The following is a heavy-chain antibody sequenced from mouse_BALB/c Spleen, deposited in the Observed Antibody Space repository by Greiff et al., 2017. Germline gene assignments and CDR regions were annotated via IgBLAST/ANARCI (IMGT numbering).Heavy chain of an antibody. CDR3: ARIGSSYDWFAY. J-gene: IGHJ3*01. V-gene: IGHV5-12*01. D-gene: IGHD1-1*01. Sequence: EVMLVESGGGLVKPGGSLKLSCAASGFTFSDYYMYWVRQTPEKRLEWVAYISNGGGSTYYPDTVKGRFTISRDNAKNTLYLQMSSLKSEDTAMYYCARIGSSYDWFAYWGQGTLVTVSA. CDR1: GFTFSDYY. CDR2: ISNGGGST.